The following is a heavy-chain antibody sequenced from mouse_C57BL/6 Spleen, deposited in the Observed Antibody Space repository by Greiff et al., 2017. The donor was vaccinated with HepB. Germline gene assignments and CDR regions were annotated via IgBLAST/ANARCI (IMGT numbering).Heavy chain of an antibody. D-gene: IGHD4-1*01. Sequence: EVQGVESGGGLVQPKGSLKLSCAASGFTFNTYAMHWVRQAPGKGLEWVARIRSKSSNYATYYADSVKDRFTITRDDSQSMLYLQMNNLKTEDTAMYYCVRELGGLYYFDYWGQGTTLTVSS. CDR1: GFTFNTYA. V-gene: IGHV10-3*01. J-gene: IGHJ2*01. CDR2: IRSKSSNYAT. CDR3: VRELGGLYYFDY.